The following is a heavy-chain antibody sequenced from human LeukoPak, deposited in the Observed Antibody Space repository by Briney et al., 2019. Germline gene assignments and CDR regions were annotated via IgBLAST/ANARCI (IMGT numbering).Heavy chain of an antibody. CDR1: GYTFTSYY. J-gene: IGHJ4*02. CDR3: ARGRSIAARSHPHDY. D-gene: IGHD6-6*01. Sequence: ASVKVSCKASGYTFTSYYMHWVRQAPGQGLEWMGLINPSGGSTSYAQKFQGRVTMTRDTSTSTVYMELSSLRSEDTAVYYCARGRSIAARSHPHDYWGQGTLVTVSS. CDR2: INPSGGST. V-gene: IGHV1-46*01.